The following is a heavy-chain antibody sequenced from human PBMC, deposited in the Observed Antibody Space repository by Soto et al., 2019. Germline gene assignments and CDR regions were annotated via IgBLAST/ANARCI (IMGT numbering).Heavy chain of an antibody. J-gene: IGHJ4*02. Sequence: QVRLVESGGGVVQPGRSLRLSCAASGFTFSSYAMHWVRQAPGKGLEWVAVISYDGSNKYYADSVKGRFTISRDNSKNTLYLQMNSLRAEDTAVYYCARGHDVDYWGQGTLVTVSS. CDR2: ISYDGSNK. V-gene: IGHV3-30-3*01. D-gene: IGHD3-3*01. CDR1: GFTFSSYA. CDR3: ARGHDVDY.